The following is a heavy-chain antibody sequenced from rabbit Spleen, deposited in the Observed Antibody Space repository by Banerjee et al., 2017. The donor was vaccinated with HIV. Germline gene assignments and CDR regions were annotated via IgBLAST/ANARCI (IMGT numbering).Heavy chain of an antibody. J-gene: IGHJ3*01. CDR3: ARTYGGGAVDSYTNL. D-gene: IGHD6-1*01. CDR2: VGAGGFT. Sequence: QEQLVESGGGLVQPEGSLTLTCTVSGFSFSNNYYICWVRQPPGKGLEWIACVGAGGFTYYANWAKGRFTISKTSSTTVTLQMTSLTAADTATYFCARTYGGGAVDSYTNLWGQGTLVTVS. CDR1: GFSFSNNYY. V-gene: IGHV1S45*01.